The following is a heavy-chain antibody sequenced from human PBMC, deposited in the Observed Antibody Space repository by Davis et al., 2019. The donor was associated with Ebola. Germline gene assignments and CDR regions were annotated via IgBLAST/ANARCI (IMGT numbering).Heavy chain of an antibody. CDR2: IHYGGST. J-gene: IGHJ4*01. Sequence: SETLSLTCTVSGGSIGSTTYYWGCSRQPPGKGREWIGSIHYGGSTYYTPSLKSRVIISVDTSRKQFSLNLSSVTAADTAIYYCARLSSSVAGLYWGQGILVTVSS. CDR3: ARLSSSVAGLY. V-gene: IGHV4-39*01. CDR1: GGSIGSTTYY. D-gene: IGHD6-19*01.